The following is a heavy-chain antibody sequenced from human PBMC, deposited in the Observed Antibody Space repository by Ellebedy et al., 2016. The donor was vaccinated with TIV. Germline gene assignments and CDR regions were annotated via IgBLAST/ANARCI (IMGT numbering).Heavy chain of an antibody. J-gene: IGHJ4*02. CDR1: GYSFTSYW. D-gene: IGHD3-22*01. CDR3: ARQVEYYDSSGYYKTFDY. Sequence: GESLKISCKGSGYSFTSYWISWVRQMPGKGLEWMGRIDPSDSYTNYSPSFQGHVTISADKSISTAYLQWSSQKASDTAMYYCARQVEYYDSSGYYKTFDYWGQGTLVTVSS. CDR2: IDPSDSYT. V-gene: IGHV5-10-1*01.